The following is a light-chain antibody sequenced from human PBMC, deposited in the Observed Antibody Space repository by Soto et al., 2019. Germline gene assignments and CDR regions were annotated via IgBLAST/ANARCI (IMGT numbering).Light chain of an antibody. Sequence: DIPMTQSPSTLSASVGARVTITCRASQSTSSWLAWYQQKPWKAPKLLIYYASSLESGVPSRFSGSGSGTEFTLTISSLQPDDFATYYCQQYNSYSTITFGQVTRLEIK. CDR3: QQYNSYSTIT. V-gene: IGKV1-5*01. J-gene: IGKJ5*01. CDR2: YAS. CDR1: QSTSSW.